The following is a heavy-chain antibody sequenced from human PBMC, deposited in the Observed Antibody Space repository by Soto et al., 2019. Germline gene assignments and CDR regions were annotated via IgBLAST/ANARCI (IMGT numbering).Heavy chain of an antibody. J-gene: IGHJ4*02. CDR3: AKSFYRAVVTPGE. Sequence: PGGSLRLSCAASGFTISSYSMNWVRQAPGKGLEWVSSISGGGGSTYYADSVKGRFTVSRDNSRDTLYLQMDSLRAEDTVVYYCAKSFYRAVVTPGEWGQGTLVTVSS. CDR1: GFTISSYS. D-gene: IGHD2-21*02. CDR2: ISGGGGST. V-gene: IGHV3-23*01.